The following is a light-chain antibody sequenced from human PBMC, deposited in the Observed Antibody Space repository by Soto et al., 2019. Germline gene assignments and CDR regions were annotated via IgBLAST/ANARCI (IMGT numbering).Light chain of an antibody. J-gene: IGLJ1*01. CDR3: ETWDSDTRV. CDR2: LESSGGY. Sequence: QPVLTQSSSASASLGSSVKLTCTLSIGHSSYIIAWHQQQPGKAPRYLMNLESSGGYNKGSGVPDRFSGSSSGADRYLTISNLQFEDAADYYCETWDSDTRVFGTGTKLTVL. V-gene: IGLV4-60*02. CDR1: IGHSSYI.